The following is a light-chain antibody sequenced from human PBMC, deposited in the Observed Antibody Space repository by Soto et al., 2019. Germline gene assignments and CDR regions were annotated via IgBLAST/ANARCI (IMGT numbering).Light chain of an antibody. CDR3: SYYKNWPCT. V-gene: IGKV3-15*01. J-gene: IGKJ4*02. CDR1: QSVISN. Sequence: EIVVTQSPATVSVSPKERATLSCRASQSVISNLAWYQQKPGQAPRLLIYGASTRATGIPARFSGSGSVTQVNDSIRSMQSEDVFLYNCSYYKNWPCTFGDGTKV. CDR2: GAS.